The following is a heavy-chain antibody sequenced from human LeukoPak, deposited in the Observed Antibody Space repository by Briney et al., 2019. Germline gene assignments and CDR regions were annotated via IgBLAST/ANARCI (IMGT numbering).Heavy chain of an antibody. V-gene: IGHV4-39*07. D-gene: IGHD3-22*01. CDR3: AKGDYYDSSGYWVDP. J-gene: IGHJ5*02. Sequence: SETLSLTCTVSGGSISSSSYYWGWIRQPPGKGLEWIGSIYYSGSTYYNPSLKSRVTISVDTSKNQFSLKLSSVTAADTAVYYCAKGDYYDSSGYWVDPWDQGTLVTVSS. CDR2: IYYSGST. CDR1: GGSISSSSYY.